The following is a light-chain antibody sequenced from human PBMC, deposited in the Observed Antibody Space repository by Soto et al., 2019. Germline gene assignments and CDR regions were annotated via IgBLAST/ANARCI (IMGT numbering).Light chain of an antibody. CDR3: HEYYNWLWT. CDR2: DAS. Sequence: IVMTQSPATLSVSPGDGATLSCRASLSIGSNLAWYQQRPGQAPRLLIYDASSRATGIPARFSGSGSGTESTLTINSLPSEDSAVYSCHEYYNWLWTFGQGTRVEIK. V-gene: IGKV3-15*01. J-gene: IGKJ1*01. CDR1: LSIGSN.